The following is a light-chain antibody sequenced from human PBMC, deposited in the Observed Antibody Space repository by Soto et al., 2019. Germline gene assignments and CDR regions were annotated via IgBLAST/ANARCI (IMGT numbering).Light chain of an antibody. V-gene: IGKV1-39*01. CDR1: QIISNY. Sequence: DIHMIQSPSSLSSSVGYRVTITSRASQIISNYLNWYQQKPGKAPKPLIYGTFSLQSGVPSRFSGSGSGTDFTLTISSLQPEDFATYYCQQSYGSPPYTFGQGTRLEIK. CDR2: GTF. J-gene: IGKJ5*01. CDR3: QQSYGSPPYT.